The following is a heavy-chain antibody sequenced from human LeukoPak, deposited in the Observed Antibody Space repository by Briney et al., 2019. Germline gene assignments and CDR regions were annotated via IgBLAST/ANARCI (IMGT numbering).Heavy chain of an antibody. D-gene: IGHD3-22*01. V-gene: IGHV3-74*01. Sequence: QPGRSLRLSCAASGFTFNTYWLHWVRQAPGKGLEWVSRITGDGSTTSYADSVKGRFTISRDTAENTLYLQMNSLRAEDTAVYYCGGVHDSSGQPSHDYWGQGTLVTVSS. CDR3: GGVHDSSGQPSHDY. J-gene: IGHJ4*02. CDR2: ITGDGSTT. CDR1: GFTFNTYW.